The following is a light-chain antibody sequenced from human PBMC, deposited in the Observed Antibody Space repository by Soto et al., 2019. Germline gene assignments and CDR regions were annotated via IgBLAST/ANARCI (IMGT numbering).Light chain of an antibody. CDR2: EAS. CDR1: QNINSW. CDR3: QQYFDYPLT. Sequence: DRPMTQSPATLSASVGDRVTITCRASQNINSWLAWYQQKPGKAPKLLIYEASSLEKGVPARFGGSGSGTEFTLTITSLQPDDFSTYSCQQYFDYPLTFGGGTKV. J-gene: IGKJ4*01. V-gene: IGKV1-5*03.